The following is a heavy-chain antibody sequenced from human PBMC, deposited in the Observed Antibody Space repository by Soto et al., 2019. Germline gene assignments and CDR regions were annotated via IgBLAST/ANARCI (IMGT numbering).Heavy chain of an antibody. CDR2: ISGSGGST. J-gene: IGHJ2*01. D-gene: IGHD3-16*01. Sequence: EVQLLESGGGLVQPGGSPRLSCAASGFTFSSYAMSWVRQAPGKGLEWVSAISGSGGSTYYADSVKGRFTISRDNSKNTLYLQMNSLRAEDTAVYYCAKTYYDYIWGSSFDLWGRGTLVTVSS. V-gene: IGHV3-23*01. CDR3: AKTYYDYIWGSSFDL. CDR1: GFTFSSYA.